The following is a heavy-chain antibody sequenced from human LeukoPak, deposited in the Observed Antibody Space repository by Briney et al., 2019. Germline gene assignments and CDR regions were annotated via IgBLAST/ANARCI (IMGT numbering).Heavy chain of an antibody. D-gene: IGHD3-22*01. CDR2: IYTSGST. Sequence: PSGTLSLTCTVSGCSISSYYWSWVRQPAGKGLEWVGRIYTSGSTNYNPSLMRRVTMSLDTTNNQFPLKLSSVTAADKAVFYCAGDRYYYASSGYPQGFQYWGQGTLVTVSS. CDR3: AGDRYYYASSGYPQGFQY. J-gene: IGHJ4*02. CDR1: GCSISSYY. V-gene: IGHV4-4*07.